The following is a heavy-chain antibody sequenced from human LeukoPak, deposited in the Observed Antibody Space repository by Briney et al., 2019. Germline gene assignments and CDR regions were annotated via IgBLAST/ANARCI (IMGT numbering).Heavy chain of an antibody. CDR2: INPNSGGT. CDR1: GYTFTSYY. V-gene: IGHV1-2*02. CDR3: ARDVGEYCSSTSCRSYDAFDI. J-gene: IGHJ3*02. D-gene: IGHD2-2*01. Sequence: ASVKVSCKASGYTFTSYYMHWVRQAPGQGLEWMGWINPNSGGTNYAQKFQGRVTMTRDTSISTAYMELSRLRSDDTAVYYCARDVGEYCSSTSCRSYDAFDIWGQGTMVTVSS.